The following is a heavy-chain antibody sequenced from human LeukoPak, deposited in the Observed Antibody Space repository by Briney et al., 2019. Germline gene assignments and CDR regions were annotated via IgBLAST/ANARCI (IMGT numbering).Heavy chain of an antibody. CDR1: GGTFSSYA. D-gene: IGHD6-13*01. J-gene: IGHJ6*03. CDR2: IIPIFGTA. V-gene: IGHV1-69*05. Sequence: SVKVSCKASGGTFSSYAISWVRQAPGQGLEWMGGIIPIFGTANYAQKFQGRVTITTDESTSTACMELSSLRSEDTAVYYCASNTLAADEYYYYYMDVWGKGTTVTVSS. CDR3: ASNTLAADEYYYYYMDV.